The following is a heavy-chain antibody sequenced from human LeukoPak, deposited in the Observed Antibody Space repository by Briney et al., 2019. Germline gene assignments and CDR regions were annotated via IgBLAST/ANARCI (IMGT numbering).Heavy chain of an antibody. CDR1: GFRFSDYY. D-gene: IGHD4-17*01. CDR2: ISSPGTTI. J-gene: IGHJ2*01. Sequence: GGSLRLPCAASGFRFSDYYMSWVRQAPGKGLEGISYISSPGTTIYYVDSVKGRFTISRDNAKNSLSLQMDSLRAEDTAVYYCATAVTRRRLEWNFDLWGRGTLVTVSS. CDR3: ATAVTRRRLEWNFDL. V-gene: IGHV3-11*04.